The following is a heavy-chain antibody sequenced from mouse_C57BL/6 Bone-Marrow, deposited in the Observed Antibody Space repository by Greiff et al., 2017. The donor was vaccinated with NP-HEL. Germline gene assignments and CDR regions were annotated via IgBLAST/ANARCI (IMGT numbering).Heavy chain of an antibody. D-gene: IGHD1-1*01. CDR1: GYTFTDYE. CDR3: TRGRYYGRSYVWFAY. Sequence: QVQLQQSGAELVRPGASVTLSCKASGYTFTDYEMHWVKQTPVHGLEWIGAIDPETGGTAYNQKFKGQAILTADKSSRTASLELRSLTSEDSAVYYCTRGRYYGRSYVWFAYWGQGTLVTVSA. V-gene: IGHV1-15*01. CDR2: IDPETGGT. J-gene: IGHJ3*01.